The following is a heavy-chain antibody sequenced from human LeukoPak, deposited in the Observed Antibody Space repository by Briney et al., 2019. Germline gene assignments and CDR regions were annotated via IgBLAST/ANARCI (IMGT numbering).Heavy chain of an antibody. D-gene: IGHD6-6*01. CDR2: IYYSGST. Sequence: SETLSLTCTVSGGSISSSSYYWGWIRQPPGKGLEWIGSIYYSGSTYYNPSLKSRVTISVDTSKNQLSLKLSSVTAADTAVYYCARDQSSSSHYYYYYMDVWGKGTTVTVSS. CDR1: GGSISSSSYY. CDR3: ARDQSSSSHYYYYYMDV. J-gene: IGHJ6*03. V-gene: IGHV4-39*07.